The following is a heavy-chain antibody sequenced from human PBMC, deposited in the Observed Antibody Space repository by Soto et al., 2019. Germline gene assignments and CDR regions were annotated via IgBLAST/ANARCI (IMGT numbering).Heavy chain of an antibody. J-gene: IGHJ4*02. CDR2: IYHSGSA. CDR1: CGSFSGYY. CDR3: ARFNAAYGTYYFDY. Sequence: SETLSLTCAVYCGSFSGYYWTWIRQPPGTGLEWIGEIYHSGSANYNPSLKSRVTMSVDNSKNQFSLRLNSVTAADTAVYYCARFNAAYGTYYFDYWGQGTLVTVSS. V-gene: IGHV4-34*01. D-gene: IGHD6-13*01.